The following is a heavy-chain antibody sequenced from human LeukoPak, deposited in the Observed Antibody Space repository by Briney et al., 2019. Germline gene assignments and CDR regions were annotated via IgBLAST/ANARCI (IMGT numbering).Heavy chain of an antibody. Sequence: SETLSLTCTVSGDSINNYYWSWIRQPPGKGLEWIGYIYYSGNTNYNPSLKSRVTISVDTSKNQFSLKLSSVTAADTAVYYCARVARSGYYYFDYWGQGTLVTVSS. D-gene: IGHD3-3*01. V-gene: IGHV4-59*01. J-gene: IGHJ4*02. CDR2: IYYSGNT. CDR3: ARVARSGYYYFDY. CDR1: GDSINNYY.